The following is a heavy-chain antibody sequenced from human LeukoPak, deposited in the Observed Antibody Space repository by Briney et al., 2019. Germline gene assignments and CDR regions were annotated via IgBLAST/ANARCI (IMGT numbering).Heavy chain of an antibody. CDR2: ISGSGDDT. J-gene: IGHJ6*03. V-gene: IGHV3-23*01. D-gene: IGHD3-9*01. CDR3: AKYDIARKVYYYMDV. CDR1: GFTFSNYA. Sequence: GGSLRLSCAASGFTFSNYAMTWVRQAPGKGLEWVSSISGSGDDTYYADSVKGRFTISRDNSKKTLYLQMNSLRAEDTAVYYCAKYDIARKVYYYMDVWGKGTTVTVSS.